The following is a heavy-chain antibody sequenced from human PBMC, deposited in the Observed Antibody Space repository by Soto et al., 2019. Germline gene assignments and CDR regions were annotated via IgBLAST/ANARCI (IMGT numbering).Heavy chain of an antibody. CDR3: ARPDCTDGVCYIDY. CDR2: INSDGSST. J-gene: IGHJ4*02. D-gene: IGHD2-8*01. Sequence: EVQLVESGGGLVQPGGSLRISCAASGFTLSSYWMHWVRQAPGKGLVWVSRINSDGSSTSYADSVKGRFTISRDNAKNTLYLQMNSLRAEDTAVYHYARPDCTDGVCYIDYWGQGTLVTVSS. CDR1: GFTLSSYW. V-gene: IGHV3-74*01.